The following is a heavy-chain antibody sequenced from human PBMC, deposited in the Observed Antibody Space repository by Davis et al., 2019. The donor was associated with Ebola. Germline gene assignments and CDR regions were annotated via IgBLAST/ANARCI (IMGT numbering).Heavy chain of an antibody. CDR2: INTKNGNP. J-gene: IGHJ1*01. Sequence: ASVKVSCKASGYTFAYYAMNWVRQAPGQGLEWMGWINTKNGNPTYAQGFTGRLVFSLDTSVSTAYLEISSLKAEDTAVYYCARRMDCSGDSCYYLQHWGQGTLVTVSS. V-gene: IGHV7-4-1*02. CDR1: GYTFAYYA. CDR3: ARRMDCSGDSCYYLQH. D-gene: IGHD2-15*01.